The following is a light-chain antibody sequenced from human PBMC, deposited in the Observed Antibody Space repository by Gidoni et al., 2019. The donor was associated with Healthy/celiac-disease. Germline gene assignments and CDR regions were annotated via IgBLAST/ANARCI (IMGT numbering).Light chain of an antibody. V-gene: IGKV1-5*03. Sequence: DIQMTQSPYTLSASVGDRVTITCRASQSISSRLAWYQQKPGKDPKLQIYNASSFESGVPSRFSGSGTGTEFTLTISSLQRDDFATYYGQQYNSYSSFXQXTKLEIK. CDR3: QQYNSYSS. CDR2: NAS. J-gene: IGKJ2*03. CDR1: QSISSR.